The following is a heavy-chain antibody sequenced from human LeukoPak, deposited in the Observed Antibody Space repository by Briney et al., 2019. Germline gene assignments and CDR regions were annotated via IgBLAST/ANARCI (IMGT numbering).Heavy chain of an antibody. CDR2: INPNSGGT. Sequence: ASVKVSCKASGGTFSSYAISWVRQAPGQGLEWMGWINPNSGGTNYAQKFQGRVTMTRDTSISTAYMELSRLRSDDTAVYYCARGTGIAAAGSSDNWFDPWGQGTLVTVSS. J-gene: IGHJ5*02. V-gene: IGHV1-2*02. D-gene: IGHD6-13*01. CDR1: GGTFSSYA. CDR3: ARGTGIAAAGSSDNWFDP.